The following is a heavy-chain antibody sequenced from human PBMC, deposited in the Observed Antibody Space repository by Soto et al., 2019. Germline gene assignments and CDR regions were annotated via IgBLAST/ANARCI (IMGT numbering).Heavy chain of an antibody. D-gene: IGHD4-17*01. CDR3: ARDRPSYGDYVHYFHHYGMDV. J-gene: IGHJ6*02. Sequence: QVQVQESGPGLVKPSQTLSLTCTASGGSINSGDYFWSWVRQPPGKGLEWIGYIYYSGRTYYNPSLESRVSISLDTPNNQFSLRLTAVTAADTAVYFCARDRPSYGDYVHYFHHYGMDVWGQGTTVTVSS. CDR1: GGSINSGDYF. V-gene: IGHV4-30-4*01. CDR2: IYYSGRT.